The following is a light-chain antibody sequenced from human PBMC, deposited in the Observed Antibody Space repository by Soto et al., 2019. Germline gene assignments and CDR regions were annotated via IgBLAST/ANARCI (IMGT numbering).Light chain of an antibody. Sequence: QLVLTQPPSASGTPGQRVTISCSGSSSNIGSNYVYWYQQLPGTAPKLLIYRNNQRPSGVPDRFSGSKSGTSASLAISGLRSEDEADYYCAAWDDSLSGRNVVFGGGPSSPS. CDR2: RNN. CDR3: AAWDDSLSGRNVV. J-gene: IGLJ2*01. CDR1: SSNIGSNY. V-gene: IGLV1-47*01.